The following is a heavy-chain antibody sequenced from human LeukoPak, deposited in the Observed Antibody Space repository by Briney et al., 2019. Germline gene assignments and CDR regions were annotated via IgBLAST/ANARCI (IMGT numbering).Heavy chain of an antibody. CDR1: GFTFSSYA. CDR2: ISGSGGST. Sequence: GGSLRLSCAASGFTFSSYAMSWVRQAPGKGLEWVSAISGSGGSTYYADSVKGRFTISRDNSKNTLYLHINSLRAEDTAVYYCARYDSSGYYLDSWGQGTLVTVSS. CDR3: ARYDSSGYYLDS. D-gene: IGHD3-22*01. V-gene: IGHV3-23*01. J-gene: IGHJ4*02.